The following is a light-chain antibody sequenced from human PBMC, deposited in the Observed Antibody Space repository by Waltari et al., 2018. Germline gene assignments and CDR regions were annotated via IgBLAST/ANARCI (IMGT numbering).Light chain of an antibody. CDR1: SSDVGGYNH. CDR3: CSYAGSTTLV. V-gene: IGLV2-23*02. Sequence: QSALTQPDSVSGSPGQSITISCTGTSSDVGGYNHVSWYQQYPGKAPHLLIYEVSNRPSGVSNRFSGSKSGNTASLTIAGLQAEDEADYHCCSYAGSTTLVFGGGTKLTVL. J-gene: IGLJ2*01. CDR2: EVS.